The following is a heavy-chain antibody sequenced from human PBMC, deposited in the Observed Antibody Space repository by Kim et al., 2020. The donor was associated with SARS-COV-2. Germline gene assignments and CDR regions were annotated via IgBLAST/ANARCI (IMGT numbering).Heavy chain of an antibody. V-gene: IGHV1-3*01. Sequence: ASVKVSCKASGYTFTSYAMHWVRQAPGQSLEWMGWINAGNGNTKYSQKFQGRVTITRDTSASTAYMELSSLRSEDTAVYYCARTYYYDSSGLGFDPWGQGTLVTVSS. CDR2: INAGNGNT. J-gene: IGHJ5*02. D-gene: IGHD3-22*01. CDR3: ARTYYYDSSGLGFDP. CDR1: GYTFTSYA.